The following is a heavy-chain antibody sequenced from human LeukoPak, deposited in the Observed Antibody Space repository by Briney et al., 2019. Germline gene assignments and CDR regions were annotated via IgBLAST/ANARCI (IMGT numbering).Heavy chain of an antibody. CDR2: ISGSGGST. CDR3: ARDRGIGWFGESSYYGMDV. Sequence: GGSLRLSCAASGFTFSSYAMSWVRQAPGKGLEWVSAISGSGGSTYYADSVKGRFTISRDNSKNTLYLQMNSLRAEDTAVYYCARDRGIGWFGESSYYGMDVWGQGTTVTVSS. J-gene: IGHJ6*02. CDR1: GFTFSSYA. D-gene: IGHD3-10*01. V-gene: IGHV3-23*01.